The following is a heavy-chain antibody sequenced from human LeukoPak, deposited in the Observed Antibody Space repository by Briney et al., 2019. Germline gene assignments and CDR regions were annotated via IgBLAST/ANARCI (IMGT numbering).Heavy chain of an antibody. Sequence: SETLSLTCTVSGGSINSYWSWIRQPAGKGLEWIGRISGSGTITYNPALQSRLSISIDTSKNQFSLKLSSVTAADTAVYYCAREEAAAGQYYFDYWGQGTLVTVSS. CDR2: ISGSGTI. J-gene: IGHJ4*02. V-gene: IGHV4-4*07. CDR3: AREEAAAGQYYFDY. D-gene: IGHD6-13*01. CDR1: GGSINSY.